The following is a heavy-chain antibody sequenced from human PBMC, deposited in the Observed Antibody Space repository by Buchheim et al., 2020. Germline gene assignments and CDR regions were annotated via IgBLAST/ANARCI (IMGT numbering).Heavy chain of an antibody. D-gene: IGHD6-19*01. V-gene: IGHV1-69*01. Sequence: QVQLVQSGAEVKKPGSSVKVSCKASGGTFSSYAISWVRQAPGQGLEWMGGIIPIFGTANYAQKFQGRVTITADESTSTAYMELSSLRSEDTAVYYCARMDSSGWYGLMGYYYDGMDVWGQGTT. J-gene: IGHJ6*02. CDR2: IIPIFGTA. CDR3: ARMDSSGWYGLMGYYYDGMDV. CDR1: GGTFSSYA.